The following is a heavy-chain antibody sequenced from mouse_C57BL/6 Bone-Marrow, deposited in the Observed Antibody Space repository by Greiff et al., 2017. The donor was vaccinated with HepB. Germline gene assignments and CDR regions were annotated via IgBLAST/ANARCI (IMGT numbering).Heavy chain of an antibody. J-gene: IGHJ3*01. V-gene: IGHV1-81*01. D-gene: IGHD2-5*01. CDR1: GYTFTSYG. CDR2: IYPRSGNT. CDR3: ARAMGYSNYGFAY. Sequence: QVQLQQSGAELARPGASVRLSCKASGYTFTSYGISWVKQRTGQGLEWIGEIYPRSGNTYYNEKFKGKATLTADKSSSTAYMELRSLTSEDSAVYFCARAMGYSNYGFAYWGQGTLVTVSA.